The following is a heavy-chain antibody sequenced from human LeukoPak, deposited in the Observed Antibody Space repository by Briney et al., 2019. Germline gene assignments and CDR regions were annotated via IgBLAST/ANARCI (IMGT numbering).Heavy chain of an antibody. D-gene: IGHD4-17*01. CDR1: GGTFSSYA. Sequence: GSSVKVSCKASGGTFSSYAISWVRQAPGQGLEWMGGIIPIFGTANYAQKFQGRVTITTDESTSTAYMELSSLRSEDTAVDYCARDYGDYDHYYYYMDVWGKGTTVTVSS. V-gene: IGHV1-69*05. J-gene: IGHJ6*03. CDR3: ARDYGDYDHYYYYMDV. CDR2: IIPIFGTA.